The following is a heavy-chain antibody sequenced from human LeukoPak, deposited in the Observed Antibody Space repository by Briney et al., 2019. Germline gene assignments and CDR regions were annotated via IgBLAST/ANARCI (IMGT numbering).Heavy chain of an antibody. J-gene: IGHJ4*02. D-gene: IGHD4-17*01. Sequence: ASVKVSCKASGCTFTGYYMHWVRQAPGQGLEWMGWINPNSGGTNYAQKFQGRVTMTRDTSIGTAYMELSRLKSDDTAVYYCAKGTTVNPDYWGQGTLVTVSS. CDR1: GCTFTGYY. V-gene: IGHV1-2*02. CDR3: AKGTTVNPDY. CDR2: INPNSGGT.